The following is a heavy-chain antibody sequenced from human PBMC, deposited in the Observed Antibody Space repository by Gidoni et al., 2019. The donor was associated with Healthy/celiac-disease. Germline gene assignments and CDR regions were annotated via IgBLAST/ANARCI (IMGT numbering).Heavy chain of an antibody. D-gene: IGHD2-15*01. J-gene: IGHJ6*02. CDR3: ARAEVVVAATLNYYYGMDV. CDR2: IIPIFGTA. V-gene: IGHV1-69*06. Sequence: QVQLVQSGAEVKKRGSSVKVSCKASGGPFSSYAISWVRQAPGQGHEWMGGIIPIFGTANYAQKCQGRVTITADKSTSTAYMELSSLRSEDTAVYYCARAEVVVAATLNYYYGMDVWGQGTTVTVSS. CDR1: GGPFSSYA.